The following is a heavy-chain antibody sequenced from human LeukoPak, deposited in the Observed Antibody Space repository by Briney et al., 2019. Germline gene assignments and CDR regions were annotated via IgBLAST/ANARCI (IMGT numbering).Heavy chain of an antibody. J-gene: IGHJ4*02. D-gene: IGHD1-1*01. CDR2: ISGSSSNT. V-gene: IGHV3-23*01. Sequence: PGGSLRLSCAASGFTFSSYAMTWVRQAPGKGLEWVSAISGSSSNTYYADSVKGRFTISRDNSKNTLYLQISSLRAEDTAVYYCAKGSSGNWNIYGYWGQGILVTVSS. CDR3: AKGSSGNWNIYGY. CDR1: GFTFSSYA.